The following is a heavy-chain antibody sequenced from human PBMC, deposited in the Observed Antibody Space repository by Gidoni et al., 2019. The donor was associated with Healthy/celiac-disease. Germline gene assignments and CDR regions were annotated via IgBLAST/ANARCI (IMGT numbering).Heavy chain of an antibody. CDR1: AFTSRSYT. CDR2: ISSSSSYI. V-gene: IGHV3-21*01. J-gene: IGHJ4*02. CDR3: ARDRKYDSSGYYVY. D-gene: IGHD3-22*01. Sequence: EVQLVESGGGLVKPGGSLGRSFPASAFTSRSYTMSWVRQAPGKGLEWVSAISSSSSYIYYADSGKGRFTISRDNAKNSLYLQMNSLRAEDTAVYYCARDRKYDSSGYYVYWGQGTLVTVSS.